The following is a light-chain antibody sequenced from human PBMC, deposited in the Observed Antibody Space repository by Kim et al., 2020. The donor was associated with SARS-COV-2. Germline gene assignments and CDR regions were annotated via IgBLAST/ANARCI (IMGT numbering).Light chain of an antibody. CDR1: KSVSSSY. Sequence: GERVTLSCRASKSVSSSYLNWYQQKPGQAPRLLIYGAATRATGIPARFSGSGSGTDFTLTISSLQPEDFAVYYCQQDYNSRTFGQGTKVDIK. CDR3: QQDYNSRT. J-gene: IGKJ1*01. V-gene: IGKV3D-7*01. CDR2: GAA.